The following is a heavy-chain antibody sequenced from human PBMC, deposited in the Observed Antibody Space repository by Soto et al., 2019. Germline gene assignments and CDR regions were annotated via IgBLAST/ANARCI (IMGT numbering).Heavy chain of an antibody. CDR1: GGSISSYY. Sequence: QVQLQESGPGLVKPSETLSLTCTVSGGSISSYYWSWIRQPPGKGLEWIGYIYYSGSTNYNPSLKSRVTISVDTSKNQFSLKLSSVTAADTAVYYCARHRIAARSNWFDPWGQGTLVTVSS. CDR3: ARHRIAARSNWFDP. D-gene: IGHD6-13*01. V-gene: IGHV4-59*08. J-gene: IGHJ5*02. CDR2: IYYSGST.